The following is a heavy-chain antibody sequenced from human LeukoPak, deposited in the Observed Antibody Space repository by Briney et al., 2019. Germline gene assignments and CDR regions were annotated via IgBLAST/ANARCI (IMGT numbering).Heavy chain of an antibody. V-gene: IGHV3-30*18. J-gene: IGHJ4*02. CDR1: GFTFSSYG. Sequence: PGGSLRLSCAASGFTFSSYGMHWVRQAPGKGLEWVAVISYDGSNKYYADSVKGRFTISRDSSKNTLYLQMNSLRAEDTAVYYCAKDRGGAPTYFDYWGQGTLVTVSS. CDR3: AKDRGGAPTYFDY. CDR2: ISYDGSNK. D-gene: IGHD1-26*01.